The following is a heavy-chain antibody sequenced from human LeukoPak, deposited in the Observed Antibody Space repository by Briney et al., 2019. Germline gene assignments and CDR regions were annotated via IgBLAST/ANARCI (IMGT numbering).Heavy chain of an antibody. CDR1: GFTFSSYA. J-gene: IGHJ4*02. CDR2: ISYDGSNK. CDR3: AKGNGEPASSY. V-gene: IGHV3-30*04. Sequence: GGSLRLSCAASGFTFSSYAMHRVRQAPGKGLEWVAVISYDGSNKYYADSVKGRFTISRDNSKNTLYLQMNSLRAEDTAVYYCAKGNGEPASSYWGQGTLVTVSS. D-gene: IGHD3-10*01.